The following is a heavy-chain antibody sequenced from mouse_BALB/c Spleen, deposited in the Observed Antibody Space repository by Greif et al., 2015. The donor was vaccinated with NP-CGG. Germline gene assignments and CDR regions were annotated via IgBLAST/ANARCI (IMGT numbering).Heavy chain of an antibody. J-gene: IGHJ4*01. CDR2: IDPANGNT. V-gene: IGHV14-3*02. CDR3: ARYYYYAMDY. CDR1: GFNIKDTY. Sequence: LVESGAELVKPGASVKLSCTASGFNIKDTYMHWVKQRPEQGLEWIGRIDPANGNTKYDPKFQGKATITADTSSNTAYLQLSSLTSEDTAVYYCARYYYYAMDYWGQGTSVTVSS.